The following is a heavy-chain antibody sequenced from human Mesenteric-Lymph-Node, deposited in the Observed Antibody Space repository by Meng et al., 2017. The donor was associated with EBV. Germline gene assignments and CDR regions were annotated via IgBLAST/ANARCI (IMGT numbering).Heavy chain of an antibody. V-gene: IGHV4-34*01. CDR1: GGSYSGYY. Sequence: EPLALPCSVYGGSYSGYYCCWIRQPPGKGLEWIGEINHSGSTNYNPSLKSRVTISVDTSKNQFSLKLSSVTAADTAVYYCARKEQQLVHYFDYWGQGTLVTVSS. J-gene: IGHJ4*02. CDR3: ARKEQQLVHYFDY. D-gene: IGHD6-13*01. CDR2: INHSGST.